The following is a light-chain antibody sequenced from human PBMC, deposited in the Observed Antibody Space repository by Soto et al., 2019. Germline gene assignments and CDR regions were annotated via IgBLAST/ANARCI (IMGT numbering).Light chain of an antibody. CDR3: CSYAGPHVV. CDR1: SSDVGSYNV. Sequence: QSALTQPASVSGSPGQSITISCTGTSSDVGSYNVVSWYQQHPGKAPKLMIYEGSKRPSGVSNRFSGSKSGNTASLTISGVQAEDEADYYCCSYAGPHVVFGGGTKLTVL. CDR2: EGS. J-gene: IGLJ2*01. V-gene: IGLV2-23*01.